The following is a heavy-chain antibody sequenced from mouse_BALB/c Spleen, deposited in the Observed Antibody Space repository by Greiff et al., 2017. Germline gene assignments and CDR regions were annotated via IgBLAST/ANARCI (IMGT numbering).Heavy chain of an antibody. CDR3: ARYYYGSSYYFDY. V-gene: IGHV3-2*02. CDR1: GYSITSDYA. D-gene: IGHD1-1*01. Sequence: EVQLVESGPGLVKPSQSLSLTCTVTGYSITSDYAWYLIRQFPGNKLEWMGYVSYSGSTSYNPSLKSRISITRDTSKNQFFLQLNSVTTEDTATSYYARYYYGSSYYFDYWGQGTTLTVSS. CDR2: VSYSGST. J-gene: IGHJ2*01.